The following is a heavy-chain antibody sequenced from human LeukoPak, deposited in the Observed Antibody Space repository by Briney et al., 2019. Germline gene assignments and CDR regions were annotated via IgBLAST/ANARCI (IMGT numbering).Heavy chain of an antibody. V-gene: IGHV3-15*01. CDR3: TTYAAARPGYFHY. Sequence: GGSLRLSCAASGFGFSGAWMSWVRQAPGEGLEWVGRIKSQTSGGTIDYAAPVKGRFTISRDDSKNTLYLQMDGLQSEDTAVYYCTTYAAARPGYFHYWGQGTLVTVSS. J-gene: IGHJ4*02. CDR1: GFGFSGAW. D-gene: IGHD6-6*01. CDR2: IKSQTSGGTI.